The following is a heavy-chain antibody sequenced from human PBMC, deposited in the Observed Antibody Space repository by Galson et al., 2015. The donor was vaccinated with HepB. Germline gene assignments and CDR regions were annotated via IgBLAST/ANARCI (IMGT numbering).Heavy chain of an antibody. CDR1: GFTFSTYT. CDR2: ITSSGKYV. Sequence: SLRLSCAASGFTFSTYTMNWVRQAPGKGLEWVSAITSSGKYVYYADSVKGRFTISRDNAKKSLFLQMNSLRVEDTSIYYCARETGGGYRYGSYSYYGADVWGQGTTVTVSS. J-gene: IGHJ6*02. V-gene: IGHV3-21*01. CDR3: ARETGGGYRYGSYSYYGADV. D-gene: IGHD5-18*01.